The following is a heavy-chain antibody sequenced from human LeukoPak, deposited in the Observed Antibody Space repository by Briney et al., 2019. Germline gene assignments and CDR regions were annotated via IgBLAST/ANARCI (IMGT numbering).Heavy chain of an antibody. CDR3: ARGGGDGYNYGSEFDY. Sequence: PSETLSLTCTVSGGSISSYYWSWIRQPPGKGLEWIGYIYYSGSTNYNPSHKSRVTISVDTSKNQFSLKLSSVTAADTAVYCCARGGGDGYNYGSEFDYWGQGTLVTVSS. J-gene: IGHJ4*02. V-gene: IGHV4-59*01. CDR2: IYYSGST. D-gene: IGHD5-24*01. CDR1: GGSISSYY.